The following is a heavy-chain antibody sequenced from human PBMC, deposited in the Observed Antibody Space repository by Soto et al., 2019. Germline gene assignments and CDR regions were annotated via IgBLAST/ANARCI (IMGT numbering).Heavy chain of an antibody. CDR3: ARRGSSRQIYHYGMDV. D-gene: IGHD6-13*01. V-gene: IGHV3-74*01. CDR1: GFTFSNYW. CDR2: INSDGST. J-gene: IGHJ6*02. Sequence: GGSLRLSCAASGFTFSNYWMHWVRQAPGKGLVWVSRINSDGSTYYNPSLKSRVTISVDTSKNQFSLKLSSVTAADTAVYYCARRGSSRQIYHYGMDVWGPGTTVTVSS.